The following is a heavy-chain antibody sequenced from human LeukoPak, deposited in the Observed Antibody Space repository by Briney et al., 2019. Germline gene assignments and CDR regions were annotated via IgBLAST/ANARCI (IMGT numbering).Heavy chain of an antibody. D-gene: IGHD4-17*01. J-gene: IGHJ4*02. CDR1: GFTFSDYY. CDR2: ISSSSTYT. V-gene: IGHV3-11*06. Sequence: GGSLRLSCAASGFTFSDYYMSWIRQAPGKGLEWVSYISSSSTYTNYADSVKGRFTISRDNAKNSLYLQMNSLGAEDTAVYYCAIYRSYGDRDYWGQGTLVTVSS. CDR3: AIYRSYGDRDY.